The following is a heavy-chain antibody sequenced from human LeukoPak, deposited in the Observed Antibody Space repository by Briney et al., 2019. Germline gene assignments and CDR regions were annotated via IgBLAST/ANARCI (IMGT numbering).Heavy chain of an antibody. Sequence: GRSLRLSCAASGFTFSSYAMHWVRQAPGKGLEWVAVISYDGSNKYYADSVKGRFTISRDNSKNTLYLQMNSLRAEDTAVYYCAKVSTDFWSGYCRFDYWGQGTLVTVSS. V-gene: IGHV3-30*04. D-gene: IGHD3-3*01. CDR2: ISYDGSNK. CDR3: AKVSTDFWSGYCRFDY. J-gene: IGHJ4*02. CDR1: GFTFSSYA.